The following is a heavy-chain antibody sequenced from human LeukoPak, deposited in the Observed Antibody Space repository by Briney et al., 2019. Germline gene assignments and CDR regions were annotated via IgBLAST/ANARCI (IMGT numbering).Heavy chain of an antibody. V-gene: IGHV3-53*01. CDR1: GFNVSLNY. Sequence: PGGSLRLSCAAAGFNVSLNYMSWVRQAPGKGLEWLSVIFGGDKKYYADSVKDRFTISRDNVKNTVDLQMTSLRVEDTAVHYCARGRSGSRDCWGQGTLVVVSS. J-gene: IGHJ4*02. CDR2: IFGGDKK. CDR3: ARGRSGSRDC. D-gene: IGHD1-26*01.